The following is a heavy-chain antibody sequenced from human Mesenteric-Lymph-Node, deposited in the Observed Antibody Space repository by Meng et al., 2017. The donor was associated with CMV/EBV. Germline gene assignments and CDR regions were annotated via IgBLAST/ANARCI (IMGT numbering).Heavy chain of an antibody. CDR2: IYSGGST. CDR1: GFTFSSYA. V-gene: IGHV3-23*03. Sequence: GESLKISCAASGFTFSSYAMHWVRQAPGKGLEWVSVIYSGGSTYYADSVKGRFTISRDNSKNTLYLQMNSLRAEDTAVYYCAKPQLGMAYYFDYWAQGTLVTVSS. J-gene: IGHJ4*02. D-gene: IGHD7-27*01. CDR3: AKPQLGMAYYFDY.